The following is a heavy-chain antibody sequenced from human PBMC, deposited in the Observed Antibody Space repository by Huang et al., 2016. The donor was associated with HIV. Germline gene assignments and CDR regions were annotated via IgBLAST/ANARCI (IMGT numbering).Heavy chain of an antibody. V-gene: IGHV3-48*01. CDR1: GFTFSDCN. J-gene: IGHJ4*02. CDR2: VSSSGGSI. Sequence: EVQLVESGGGLVQPGGSLRLTCAVSGFTFSDCNMNWVRQAPGEGLEWVSYVSSSGGSIYYTDSVKGRVTISRDNAENLLYLQMDSLRAEDTAVYYCARALWDNYMTKYYFDYWGQGTLVTVSS. D-gene: IGHD3-10*01. CDR3: ARALWDNYMTKYYFDY.